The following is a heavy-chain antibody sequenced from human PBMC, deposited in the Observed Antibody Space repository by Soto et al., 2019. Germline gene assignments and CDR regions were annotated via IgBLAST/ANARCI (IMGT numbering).Heavy chain of an antibody. V-gene: IGHV1-69*02. Sequence: QVQLVQSGAGVKKPGSSVKVSCKASGDTFSNCIISWVRQAPGQGLEWMGKITPFLNITSYAQKFQGRVTITADKSTSTAYMELTSLRSEDTALYYCANFVVTIRGYQYEYGMDVWGQGTKVIVSS. CDR3: ANFVVTIRGYQYEYGMDV. J-gene: IGHJ6*02. CDR1: GDTFSNCI. D-gene: IGHD2-2*01. CDR2: ITPFLNIT.